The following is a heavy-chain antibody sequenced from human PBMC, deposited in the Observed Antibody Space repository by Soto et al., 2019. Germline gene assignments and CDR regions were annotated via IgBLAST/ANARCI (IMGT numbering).Heavy chain of an antibody. Sequence: QVQLQQSGPGLIQPSQTLSLTCTVSGVTVSSDAYYWSWIRQHPGRGLEWIGNIYHTGSTYNSPCLKRRVVISFDASSNLLSLRLTSVTAADTAVYFCARYRFRGRRWYKLDYWGQGTLVTVSS. V-gene: IGHV4-31*03. J-gene: IGHJ4*02. D-gene: IGHD6-13*01. CDR2: IYHTGST. CDR3: ARYRFRGRRWYKLDY. CDR1: GVTVSSDAYY.